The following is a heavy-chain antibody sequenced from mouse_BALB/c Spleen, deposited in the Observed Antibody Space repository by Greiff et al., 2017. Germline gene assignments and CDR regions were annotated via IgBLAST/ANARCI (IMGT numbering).Heavy chain of an antibody. J-gene: IGHJ3*01. CDR3: ASYDYDGAWFAY. CDR1: GYSFTGYT. D-gene: IGHD2-4*01. Sequence: EVKLQESGPELVKPGASMKISCKASGYSFTGYTMNWVKQSHGKNLEWIGLINPYNGGTSYNQKFKGKATLTVDKSSSTAYMELLSLTSEDSAVYYCASYDYDGAWFAYWGQGTLVTVSA. V-gene: IGHV1-18*01. CDR2: INPYNGGT.